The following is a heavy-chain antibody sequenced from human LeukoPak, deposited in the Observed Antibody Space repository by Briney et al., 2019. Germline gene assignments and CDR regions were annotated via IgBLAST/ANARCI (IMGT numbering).Heavy chain of an antibody. CDR3: ARGWDDSGGYYIGY. CDR2: INHSGST. J-gene: IGHJ4*02. Sequence: PSETLSLTCAVYGGSFSGYHWSWIRQPPGKGLEWIGEINHSGSTNYNPSLKSRVTISVDTSKNQFSLKLSSVTAADTAVYYCARGWDDSGGYYIGYWGQGTLVTVSS. D-gene: IGHD3-22*01. CDR1: GGSFSGYH. V-gene: IGHV4-34*01.